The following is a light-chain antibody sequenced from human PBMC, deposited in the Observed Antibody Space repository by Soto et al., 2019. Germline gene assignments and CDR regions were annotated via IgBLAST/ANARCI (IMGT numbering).Light chain of an antibody. CDR3: EQYGSSPPYT. V-gene: IGKV3-20*01. CDR2: GAS. CDR1: QSVSSSY. Sequence: EIVLTQSPGTLSLSPGERATCSCRASQSVSSSYLAWYQQKPGQAPRLLIYGASSRATGIPDRFSGSGSGTDVTLTISRLEPEVFAVYYCEQYGSSPPYTFGQGTKLEIK. J-gene: IGKJ2*01.